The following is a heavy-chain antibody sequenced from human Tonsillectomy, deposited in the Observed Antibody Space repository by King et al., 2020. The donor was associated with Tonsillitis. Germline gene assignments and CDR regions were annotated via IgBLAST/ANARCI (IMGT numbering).Heavy chain of an antibody. J-gene: IGHJ4*02. Sequence: QLQESGPGLVKPSETLSLKCTVSGGSISSYYWSWIRQPPGKGLEWIGYIYYSGSTNYNPSLKSRVTISVDTSKNQFSLKLSSVTAADTAVYYCARQGGESGYRNGQKEYYFDYWGQGTLVTVSS. CDR2: IYYSGST. V-gene: IGHV4-59*08. CDR3: ARQGGESGYRNGQKEYYFDY. D-gene: IGHD5-18*01. CDR1: GGSISSYY.